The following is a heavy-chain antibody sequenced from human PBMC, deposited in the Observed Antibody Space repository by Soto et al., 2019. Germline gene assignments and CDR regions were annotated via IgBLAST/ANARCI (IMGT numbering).Heavy chain of an antibody. D-gene: IGHD2-2*01. CDR1: GFPFSSYG. CDR3: AKGPAIVLVPAAMNDYDGMDV. Sequence: QVQLVESVVGVVQPGRSLRLSCAASGFPFSSYGMHWVRQAPGKGLEWVAVISYDGSNKYYADSVKGRFTISRDNSKNKLYLQMNSLRAEDADVYYCAKGPAIVLVPAAMNDYDGMDVWCQGTTFTVSS. CDR2: ISYDGSNK. V-gene: IGHV3-30*18. J-gene: IGHJ6*02.